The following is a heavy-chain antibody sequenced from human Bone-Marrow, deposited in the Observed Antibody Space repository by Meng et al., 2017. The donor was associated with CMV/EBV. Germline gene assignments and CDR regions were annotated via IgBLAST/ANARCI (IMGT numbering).Heavy chain of an antibody. V-gene: IGHV3-15*01. CDR1: GSTFSNAW. CDR2: IKSKTDGGTT. D-gene: IGHD3-3*01. J-gene: IGHJ3*02. Sequence: GASLMISCAASGSTFSNAWMSWVRQAPGKGLEWVGRIKSKTDGGTTDYAAPVKGRFTISRDDSKNTLYLQMNSLKTEDTAVYYCTTDPVSYYDFWSGYYNRNDAFDIWGQGTMVTVSS. CDR3: TTDPVSYYDFWSGYYNRNDAFDI.